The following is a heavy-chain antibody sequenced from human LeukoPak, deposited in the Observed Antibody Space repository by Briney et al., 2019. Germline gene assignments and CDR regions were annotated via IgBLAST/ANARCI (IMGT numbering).Heavy chain of an antibody. D-gene: IGHD3-22*01. J-gene: IGHJ4*02. V-gene: IGHV4-59*11. Sequence: PSETLSLTCTVSDGSISSHYWSWIRQPPGKGLEWIGYIYYSGSTNYNPSLKSRVTISVDTSKNQFSLKLSSVTAADTAVYYCARGGSSGSISPHFDYWGQGTLVTVSS. CDR3: ARGGSSGSISPHFDY. CDR1: DGSISSHY. CDR2: IYYSGST.